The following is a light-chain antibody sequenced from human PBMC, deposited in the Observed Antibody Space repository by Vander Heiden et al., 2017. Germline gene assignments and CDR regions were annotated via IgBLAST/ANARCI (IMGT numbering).Light chain of an antibody. Sequence: DIQMTQSHSTLSASVGDTVTITCRASQSISRWLAWDQQKPGIAPKHLIYEASTLESGVSSRFSGSASGTEFTLTISSLQPDDFATYYGQQYDSYWTFGQGTKVEF. CDR2: EAS. J-gene: IGKJ1*01. V-gene: IGKV1-5*03. CDR1: QSISRW. CDR3: QQYDSYWT.